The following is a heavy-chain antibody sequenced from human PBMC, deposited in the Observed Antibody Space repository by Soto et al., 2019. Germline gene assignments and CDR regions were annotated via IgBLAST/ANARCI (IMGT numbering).Heavy chain of an antibody. CDR2: IIPIFGTA. CDR1: GGTFSSYA. J-gene: IGHJ5*02. CDR3: ARDLHSSSWFNWFDP. V-gene: IGHV1-69*13. D-gene: IGHD6-13*01. Sequence: VASVKVSCKASGGTFSSYAISWVRQAPGQGLEWMGGIIPIFGTANYAQKFQGRVTITADESTSTAYMELSSLRSEDTAVYYCARDLHSSSWFNWFDPWGQGTLVTVSS.